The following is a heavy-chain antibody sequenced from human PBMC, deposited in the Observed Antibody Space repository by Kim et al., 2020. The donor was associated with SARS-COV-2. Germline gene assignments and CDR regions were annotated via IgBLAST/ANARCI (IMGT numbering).Heavy chain of an antibody. J-gene: IGHJ4*02. D-gene: IGHD5-12*01. V-gene: IGHV3-11*05. CDR3: ARDVGYGGGGADFDY. Sequence: ADSGKGRFTISRDNAKQSLFLQMNSLRPEDTAVYFCARDVGYGGGGADFDYWGQGTLVIVSS.